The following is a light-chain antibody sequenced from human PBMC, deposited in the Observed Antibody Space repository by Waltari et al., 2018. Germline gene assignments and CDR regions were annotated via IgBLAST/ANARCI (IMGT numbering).Light chain of an antibody. CDR3: SSYAGSNLWV. V-gene: IGLV2-8*01. CDR2: EVT. J-gene: IGLJ3*02. CDR1: SSDVGGYDY. Sequence: QSALTPPPSASGSPGQSVTISCTGTSSDVGGYDYVSWYQQHPDKAPKLMIYEVTTRPSVVPDRFSGSKSGNTASLTVSGLQAEDEADYYCSSYAGSNLWVFGGGTKLTVL.